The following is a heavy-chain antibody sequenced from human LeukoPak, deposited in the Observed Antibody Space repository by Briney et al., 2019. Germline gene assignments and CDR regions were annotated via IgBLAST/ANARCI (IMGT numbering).Heavy chain of an antibody. CDR2: IYHSGST. J-gene: IGHJ6*02. CDR3: ARVAAAAGRQLEVYYYGMDV. D-gene: IGHD6-13*01. V-gene: IGHV4-38-2*02. Sequence: SETLSLTCTVSGYSISSGYYWGWIRQPPGKGLEWIGSIYHSGSTYYNPSLKSRVTISVDTSKNQFSLKLSSVTAADTAVYYCARVAAAAGRQLEVYYYGMDVWGQGTTVTVSS. CDR1: GYSISSGYY.